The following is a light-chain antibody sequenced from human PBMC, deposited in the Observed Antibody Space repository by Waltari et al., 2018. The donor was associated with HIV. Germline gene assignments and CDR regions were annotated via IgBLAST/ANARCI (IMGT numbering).Light chain of an antibody. V-gene: IGKV3-20*01. CDR3: QQYDTSLGS. Sequence: EVVLTQSPGTLSLSPGERATLSCRASQSVSSSFLAWYQQKPGQAPRLLIYGASNRATGIPDRFSGSGSGTDFILTINRLEPEDFAVYYCQQYDTSLGSFGQGTKLEIK. J-gene: IGKJ2*03. CDR2: GAS. CDR1: QSVSSSF.